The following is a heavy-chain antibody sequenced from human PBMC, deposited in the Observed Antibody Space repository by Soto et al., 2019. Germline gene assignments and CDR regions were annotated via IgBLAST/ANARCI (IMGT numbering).Heavy chain of an antibody. Sequence: PGGSLRLSCAVSGFTFSTYWMSWVRQAPGKGLEWVANIKQDGSEKYYVDSVKGRFTISRDNAKNSLYLQMNSLRAEDTAVYFCARDRATLHYSNYYYYYGLDVWGQGTTVTVSS. CDR1: GFTFSTYW. CDR3: ARDRATLHYSNYYYYYGLDV. V-gene: IGHV3-7*01. CDR2: IKQDGSEK. D-gene: IGHD4-4*01. J-gene: IGHJ6*02.